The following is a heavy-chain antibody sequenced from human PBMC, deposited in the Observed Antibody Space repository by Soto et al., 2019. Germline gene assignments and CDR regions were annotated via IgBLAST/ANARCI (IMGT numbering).Heavy chain of an antibody. CDR3: ANLPLYGSGFDC. D-gene: IGHD3-10*01. CDR2: ISWNGASI. J-gene: IGHJ4*02. Sequence: EAQLVESGGGLVQPGRSLRLSCTASGFTFDNYAINWVRRAPGKGLEWVAGISWNGASIGYAAPVKGRFTISRDNAKNSLFLQMNSLTVDDTAVYYCANLPLYGSGFDCWGQGTLVTVS. CDR1: GFTFDNYA. V-gene: IGHV3-9*01.